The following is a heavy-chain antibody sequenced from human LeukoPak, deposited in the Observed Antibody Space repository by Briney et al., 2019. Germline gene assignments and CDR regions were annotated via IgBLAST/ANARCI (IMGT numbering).Heavy chain of an antibody. CDR1: GFSFSSYS. CDR2: ISSSSSYI. D-gene: IGHD4-17*01. V-gene: IGHV3-21*01. CDR3: ATYMTTVTDY. J-gene: IGHJ4*02. Sequence: PGGSLRLSCAASGFSFSSYSMNWVRQAPGKGLEWVSSISSSSSYIYYADSVKGRFTISRDNAKNTLYLQMNSLRAEDTAVYYCATYMTTVTDYWGQGTLVTVSS.